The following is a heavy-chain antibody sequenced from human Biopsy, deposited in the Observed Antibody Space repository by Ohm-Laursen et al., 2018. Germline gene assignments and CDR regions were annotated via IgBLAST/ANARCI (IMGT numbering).Heavy chain of an antibody. V-gene: IGHV3-48*04. D-gene: IGHD2-21*01. J-gene: IGHJ6*02. CDR1: GFSFTSYT. Sequence: SLRLSCAAAGFSFTSYTMNWVRQVPGKGLEWISYITGSSSTIYYADSVKGRFTISRDNAKNSLYLQRNSLRAEDTAVYYCTRLAYYYYYGMDVRGQGTTVTVSS. CDR3: TRLAYYYYYGMDV. CDR2: ITGSSSTI.